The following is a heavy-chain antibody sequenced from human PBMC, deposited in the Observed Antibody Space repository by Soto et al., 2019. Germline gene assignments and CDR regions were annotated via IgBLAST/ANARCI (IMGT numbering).Heavy chain of an antibody. CDR2: ISGSSSYI. J-gene: IGHJ6*03. Sequence: EVELVESGGGMVKPGGSLRLSCAASGFSFSDYSMNWVRPAPGKGLGWVSSISGSSSYIYYADSLKGRVTVSSDNAEKSLYLQMNSLRAEDTSVYYCARDGAYCSGTGCRDYYHYMDVWGKGTTVTVSS. CDR1: GFSFSDYS. V-gene: IGHV3-21*01. CDR3: ARDGAYCSGTGCRDYYHYMDV. D-gene: IGHD2-2*01.